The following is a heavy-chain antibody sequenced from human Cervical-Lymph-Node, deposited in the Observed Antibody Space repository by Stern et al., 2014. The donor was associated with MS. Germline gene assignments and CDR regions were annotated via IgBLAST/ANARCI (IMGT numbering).Heavy chain of an antibody. J-gene: IGHJ4*02. CDR3: ARDSEGFGGGWTY. V-gene: IGHV3-7*01. Sequence: VQLVQSGGGLVQPGGPRSLPCVGSGFPLGNYWMSWFRPAPGKGLEGVANIKEDGTEKHYVDSVKGRFTISRDNAKNSLYLEMDNLRAEDTALYYCARDSEGFGGGWTYWGQGTLVTVSS. D-gene: IGHD6-19*01. CDR2: IKEDGTEK. CDR1: GFPLGNYW.